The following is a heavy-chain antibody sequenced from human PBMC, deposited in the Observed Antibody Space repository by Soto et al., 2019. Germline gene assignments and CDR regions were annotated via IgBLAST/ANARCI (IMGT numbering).Heavy chain of an antibody. CDR3: ARAESSSWHNFDY. CDR2: ISYDGSNK. CDR1: GFTFSRYA. Sequence: QVQLVESGGGVVQPGRSLTLSCAASGFTFSRYAMHWVRQAPGKGLEWVAVISYDGSNKYYADSVKGRFTISRDNFKNTLYLQMNSLRAEDTAVYYCARAESSSWHNFDYWGQGTLVTVSS. V-gene: IGHV3-30-3*01. J-gene: IGHJ4*02. D-gene: IGHD6-13*01.